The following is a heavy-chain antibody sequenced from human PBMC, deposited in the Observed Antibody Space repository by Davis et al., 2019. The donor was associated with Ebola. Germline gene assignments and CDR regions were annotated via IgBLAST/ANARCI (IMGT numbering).Heavy chain of an antibody. CDR3: ARAGGSTPAATIWYYYYGMDV. D-gene: IGHD2-2*01. Sequence: MPSETLSLTCAVSGGSISSSNWWSWVRQPPGKGLEWIGEIYHSGSTNYNPSLKSRVTISVDKSKNQFSLKLSSVTAADTAVYYCARAGGSTPAATIWYYYYGMDVWGQGTLVTVSS. CDR2: IYHSGST. CDR1: GGSISSSNW. V-gene: IGHV4-4*02. J-gene: IGHJ6*02.